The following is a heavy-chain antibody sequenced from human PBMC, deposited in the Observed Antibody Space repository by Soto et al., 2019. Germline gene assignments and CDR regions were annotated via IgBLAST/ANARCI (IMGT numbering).Heavy chain of an antibody. Sequence: GGSLRLSCAASGFTFSSYWMSWVRQAPGKGLEWVANIKQDGSEKYYVDSVKGRFTSSRDNAKNSLYLQMNSLRAEDTAVYYCARDANERGYSYGKGFDYWGQGTLVTVSS. V-gene: IGHV3-7*05. CDR2: IKQDGSEK. J-gene: IGHJ4*02. CDR1: GFTFSSYW. D-gene: IGHD5-18*01. CDR3: ARDANERGYSYGKGFDY.